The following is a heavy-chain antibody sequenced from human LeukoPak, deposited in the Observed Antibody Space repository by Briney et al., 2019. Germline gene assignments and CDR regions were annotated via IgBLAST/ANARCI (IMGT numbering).Heavy chain of an antibody. CDR2: IYPGDSDT. Sequence: GESLKISCKCSGYSFNSYWIGWVRQMPGKGLEWMGIIYPGDSDTRYSPSFQGQVTISADKSISTAYLQWSSLKASDTAMYYCASRRITMVRGVIPTYYFDYWGQGTLVTVSS. V-gene: IGHV5-51*01. D-gene: IGHD3-10*01. J-gene: IGHJ4*02. CDR3: ASRRITMVRGVIPTYYFDY. CDR1: GYSFNSYW.